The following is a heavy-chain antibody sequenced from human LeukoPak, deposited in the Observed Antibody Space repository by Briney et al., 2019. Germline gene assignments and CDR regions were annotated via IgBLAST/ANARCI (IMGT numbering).Heavy chain of an antibody. Sequence: SETLSLTCTVSGGSINSYYWSWIRQPPGKGLECIGYIHYTGSTNYNPSLKSRVTISVDTSKSQFSLKLSSVTAADTAIYYCARGGYYGSGNDFRFDPWGQGTRVTVSS. CDR1: GGSINSYY. D-gene: IGHD3-10*01. V-gene: IGHV4-59*01. J-gene: IGHJ5*02. CDR2: IHYTGST. CDR3: ARGGYYGSGNDFRFDP.